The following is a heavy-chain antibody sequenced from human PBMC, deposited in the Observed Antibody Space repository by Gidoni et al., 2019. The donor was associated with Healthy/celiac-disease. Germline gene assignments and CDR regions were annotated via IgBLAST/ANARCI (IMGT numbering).Heavy chain of an antibody. V-gene: IGHV4-34*01. CDR2: INHSGST. CDR1: GGSFSGYY. J-gene: IGHJ4*02. D-gene: IGHD3-3*01. CDR3: ARGKSVFGY. Sequence: QVQLQQWGAGRLKPAETLSLTGAVYGGSFSGYYWSWIRQPPGKGLEWIGEINHSGSTNYNPSLKSRVTISVDTSKNQFSLKLSSVTAADTAVYYCARGKSVFGYWGQGTLVTVSS.